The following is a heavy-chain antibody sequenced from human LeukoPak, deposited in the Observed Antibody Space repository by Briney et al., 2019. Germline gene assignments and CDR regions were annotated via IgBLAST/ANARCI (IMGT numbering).Heavy chain of an antibody. CDR3: ATDRGWRTSGYYLYYFEY. CDR1: GFIFTNYF. J-gene: IGHJ4*02. V-gene: IGHV3-7*01. D-gene: IGHD3-3*01. Sequence: GGSLRLSCAASGFIFTNYFMSWVRQAPGKGLEWVASIKHDGSEKYYVDSVRGRFTISKDNTMNSLYLQMSSLRAEDTAVYYCATDRGWRTSGYYLYYFEYWGQGTLVTFSS. CDR2: IKHDGSEK.